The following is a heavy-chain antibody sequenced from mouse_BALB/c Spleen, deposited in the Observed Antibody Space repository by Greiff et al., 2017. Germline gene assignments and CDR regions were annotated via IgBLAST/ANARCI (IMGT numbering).Heavy chain of an antibody. CDR1: GYSFTSYW. CDR3: THYDYDEGFAY. V-gene: IGHV1-5*01. Sequence: VQLKQSGTVLARPGASVKMSCKASGYSFTSYWMHWVKQRPGQGLEWIGAIYPGNSDTSYNQKFKGKAKLTAVTSASTAYMELSSLTNEDSAVYYCTHYDYDEGFAYWGQGTLVTVSA. D-gene: IGHD2-4*01. CDR2: IYPGNSDT. J-gene: IGHJ3*01.